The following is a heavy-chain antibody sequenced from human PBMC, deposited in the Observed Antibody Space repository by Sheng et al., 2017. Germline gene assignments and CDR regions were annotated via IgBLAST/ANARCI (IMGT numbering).Heavy chain of an antibody. Sequence: QVQLVESGGGVVQPGGSLRLSCAASGFTFSSYGMHWVRQAPGKGLEWVAFIRYDGSNKYYADSVKGRFTISRDNSKNTLYLQMNSLRAEDTAVYYCAKELPAYYFDYWGQGTLVTVSS. CDR3: AKELPAYYFDY. V-gene: IGHV3-30*02. CDR1: GFTFSSYG. J-gene: IGHJ4*02. CDR2: IRYDGSNK. D-gene: IGHD2-15*01.